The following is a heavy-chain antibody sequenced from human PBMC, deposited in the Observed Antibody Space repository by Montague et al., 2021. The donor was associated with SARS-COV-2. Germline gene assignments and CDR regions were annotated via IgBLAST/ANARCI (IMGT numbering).Heavy chain of an antibody. V-gene: IGHV3-13*05. Sequence: SLRLSCAASGLTFSSYDFHWVRQGTGNGLEWVSAVDTAGDPYYADSVMGRFTISRENAKNYVYLQLDSLRAGDTAAYYCARGVKSTIRGIITKRTPLPRGNMDVWGQGTAVIVSS. CDR1: GLTFSSYD. D-gene: IGHD3-10*01. CDR2: VDTAGDP. J-gene: IGHJ6*02. CDR3: ARGVKSTIRGIITKRTPLPRGNMDV.